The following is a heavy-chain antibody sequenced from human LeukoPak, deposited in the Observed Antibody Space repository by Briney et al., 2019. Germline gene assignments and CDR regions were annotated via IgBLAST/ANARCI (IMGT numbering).Heavy chain of an antibody. CDR1: GDSVSSNSAA. V-gene: IGHV6-1*01. CDR3: AKGDQDFDY. D-gene: IGHD2-15*01. J-gene: IGHJ4*02. CDR2: TYYRSKWYN. Sequence: SQTLSLTCAISGDSVSSNSAAWNWFRQSPSRGLEWLGRTYYRSKWYNNYAVSVKSRITINPDTSKNQFSLQLNSVTPEDTAVYYCAKGDQDFDYWGQGTLVTVSS.